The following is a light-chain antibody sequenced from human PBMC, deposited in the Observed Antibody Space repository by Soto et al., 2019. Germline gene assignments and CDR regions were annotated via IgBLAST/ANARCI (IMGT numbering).Light chain of an antibody. CDR3: QQYSDWPLT. CDR2: RAS. J-gene: IGKJ1*01. V-gene: IGKV3-15*01. CDR1: QSISNN. Sequence: EILMTQSPATLSVSPGQRATLSCRASQSISNNLAWYQQRLGQAPRLLIYRASTGATGIPARFSGFGSGTDFTLTINGLQSEDFAVYYCQQYSDWPLTFGQGTKVEIK.